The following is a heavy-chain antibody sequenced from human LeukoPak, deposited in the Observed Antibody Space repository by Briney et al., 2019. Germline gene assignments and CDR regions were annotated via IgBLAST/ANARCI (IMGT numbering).Heavy chain of an antibody. V-gene: IGHV3-43*01. CDR3: AKDSNTGGYSFGS. J-gene: IGHJ4*02. Sequence: GGSLRLSCAASGFTFHHYSMHWVRQPPGKGLEWVSLISWDGGITYYADSVRGRFTISRDNSKNSLSLEMNSLRTEDTALYYCAKDSNTGGYSFGSWGQGTLVTVAS. D-gene: IGHD5-12*01. CDR1: GFTFHHYS. CDR2: ISWDGGIT.